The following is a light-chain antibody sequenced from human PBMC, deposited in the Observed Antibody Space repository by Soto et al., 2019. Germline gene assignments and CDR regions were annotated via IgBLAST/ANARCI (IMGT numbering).Light chain of an antibody. V-gene: IGLV1-40*01. CDR1: NSNIGAGFD. CDR3: QSFDSSRGNYYV. CDR2: GNI. Sequence: SVLTQPPSVSGAPGQRVTISCTGSNSNIGAGFDVHWYQQFPGRAPKLLIFGNINRPSGVPDRFSGSKSGTSASLAITGLQAEDEADYYCQSFDSSRGNYYVFGTGTKLTVL. J-gene: IGLJ1*01.